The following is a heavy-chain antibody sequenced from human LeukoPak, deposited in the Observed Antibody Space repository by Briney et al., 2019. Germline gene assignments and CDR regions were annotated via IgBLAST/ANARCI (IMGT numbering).Heavy chain of an antibody. CDR3: AKDLLSGNTPDY. V-gene: IGHV3-7*01. CDR2: IREDGSEK. Sequence: GGSLRLSRVASGFTFSSSWMTWVRQAPGKGLEWVASIREDGSEKTSVDSVKGRFTISRDNAKNSLYLQMDSLRAEDTAVYYCAKDLLSGNTPDYWGQGTLVTVSS. J-gene: IGHJ4*02. CDR1: GFTFSSSW. D-gene: IGHD2-15*01.